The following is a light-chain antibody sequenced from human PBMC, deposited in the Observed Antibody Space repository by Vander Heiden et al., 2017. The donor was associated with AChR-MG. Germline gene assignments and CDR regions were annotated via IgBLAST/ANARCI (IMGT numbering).Light chain of an antibody. V-gene: IGLV3-19*01. CDR1: SLRSYY. CDR3: NSRDSSGNQLV. CDR2: GKN. J-gene: IGLJ3*02. Sequence: SSELTQDPAVSVALGQTVRITCQGDSLRSYYASWYQQKPGQASVLVIYGKNNRPSGIPDRFSGSSSGNTASLTITGAQAEDEADYYCNSRDSSGNQLVFGGGTKLTVL.